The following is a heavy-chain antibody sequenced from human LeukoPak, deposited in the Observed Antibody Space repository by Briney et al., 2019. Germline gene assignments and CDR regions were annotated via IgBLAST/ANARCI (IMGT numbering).Heavy chain of an antibody. J-gene: IGHJ4*02. CDR2: IYYSVSS. CDR1: GDSISRGGYY. CDR3: ARGNSSGFR. V-gene: IGHV4-31*03. Sequence: SETLSLTCTVSGDSISRGGYYWSWIRQHPGKGLEWIRYIYYSVSSYYNPSFMSRLTISVDTSKNQFSLKLSSVTAADTAVYYCARGNSSGFRWGQGTLVTVSS. D-gene: IGHD3-22*01.